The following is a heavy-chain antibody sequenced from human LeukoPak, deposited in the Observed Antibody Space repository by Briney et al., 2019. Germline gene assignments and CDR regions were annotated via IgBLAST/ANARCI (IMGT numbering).Heavy chain of an antibody. V-gene: IGHV7-4-1*02. Sequence: ASVKVSCKASGYTFTNYAMNWVRQAPGQGLEWMGWINTNTGNPTYAQGFTGRFVFSLDTSVSTAYLQISSLKTEDTAVYYCARRSMVQHLDVWGKGTTVTVSS. J-gene: IGHJ6*04. CDR1: GYTFTNYA. D-gene: IGHD3-10*01. CDR3: ARRSMVQHLDV. CDR2: INTNTGNP.